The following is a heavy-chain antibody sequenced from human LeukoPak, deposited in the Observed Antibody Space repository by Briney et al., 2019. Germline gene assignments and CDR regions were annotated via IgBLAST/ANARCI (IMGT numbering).Heavy chain of an antibody. V-gene: IGHV3-23*01. D-gene: IGHD4-17*01. Sequence: GGSLRLSCAASGFTFSSYSMSWVRQAPGKGLEWVSAISGSGGSTYYADSVKGRFTISRDNSKNTLYLQMNSLRAEDTAVYYCAKSSTVTTRSFDYWGQGTLVTVSS. J-gene: IGHJ4*02. CDR3: AKSSTVTTRSFDY. CDR2: ISGSGGST. CDR1: GFTFSSYS.